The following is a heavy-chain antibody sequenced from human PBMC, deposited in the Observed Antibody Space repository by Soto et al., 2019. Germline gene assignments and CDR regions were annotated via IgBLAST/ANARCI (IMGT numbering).Heavy chain of an antibody. J-gene: IGHJ3*02. CDR2: MNPNSGNT. D-gene: IGHD3-9*01. Sequence: GASVKVSCKASGYTFTSYDINWVRQATGQGLEWMGWMNPNSGNTGYAQKFQGRVTMTRNTSISTAYMELSSLRSEDTAVYYCARGIGVRYYDILTGYYSAPNDAFDIWGQGTMVNVSS. V-gene: IGHV1-8*01. CDR1: GYTFTSYD. CDR3: ARGIGVRYYDILTGYYSAPNDAFDI.